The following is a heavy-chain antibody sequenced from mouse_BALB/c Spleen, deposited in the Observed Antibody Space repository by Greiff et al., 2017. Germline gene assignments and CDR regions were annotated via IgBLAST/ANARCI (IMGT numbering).Heavy chain of an antibody. CDR2: IWSGGST. Sequence: VKLVESGPGLVQPSQSLSITCTVSGFSLTSYGVHWVRQSPGKGLEWLGVIWSGGSTDYNAAFISRLSISKDNSKSQVFFKMNSLQANDTAIYYCARKGNYGGYAMDYWGQGTSVTVSS. CDR1: GFSLTSYG. J-gene: IGHJ4*01. V-gene: IGHV2-2*02. CDR3: ARKGNYGGYAMDY. D-gene: IGHD2-1*01.